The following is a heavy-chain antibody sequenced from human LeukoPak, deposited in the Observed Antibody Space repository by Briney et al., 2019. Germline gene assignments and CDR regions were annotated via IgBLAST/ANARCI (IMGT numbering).Heavy chain of an antibody. V-gene: IGHV5-51*01. CDR1: GYSFTSYW. J-gene: IGHJ1*01. CDR2: IYPGDSDA. CDR3: ARLGLDYGDYGTRAEYFQH. Sequence: GESLKISCKGSGYSFTSYWIGWVRQMPGKGLESRGLIYPGDSDARYSPSFQGQVTISADKSISTAYLQWSSLKASDTAMYYCARLGLDYGDYGTRAEYFQHWGQGTLVTVSS. D-gene: IGHD4-17*01.